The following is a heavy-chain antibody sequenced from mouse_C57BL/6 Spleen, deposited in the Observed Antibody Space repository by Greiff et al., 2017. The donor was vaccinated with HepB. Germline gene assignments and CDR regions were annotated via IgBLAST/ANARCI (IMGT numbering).Heavy chain of an antibody. J-gene: IGHJ4*01. Sequence: EVKLVESGPGLVKPSQSLSLTCSVTGYSITSGYYWNWIRQFPGNKLEWMGYISYDGSNNYNPSLKNRISITRDTSKNQFFLKLNSVTTEDTATYYCAREGDYHYYAMDYWGQGTSVTVSS. CDR1: GYSITSGYY. CDR2: ISYDGSN. CDR3: AREGDYHYYAMDY. D-gene: IGHD2-4*01. V-gene: IGHV3-6*01.